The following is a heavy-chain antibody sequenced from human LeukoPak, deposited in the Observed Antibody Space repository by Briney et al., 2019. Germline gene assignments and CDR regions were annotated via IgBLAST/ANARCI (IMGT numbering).Heavy chain of an antibody. D-gene: IGHD4-17*01. V-gene: IGHV4-59*01. CDR1: GGSINSYY. CDR2: IYYSGST. Sequence: SETLSLTCTVSGGSINSYYRSWIRQPPGKGLEWIGYIYYSGSTNYNPSLKSRVTISVDTSKNQFSLKLSSVTAADTAVYYCARDNPDYGDPPGYAFDIWGQGTMVTVSS. J-gene: IGHJ3*02. CDR3: ARDNPDYGDPPGYAFDI.